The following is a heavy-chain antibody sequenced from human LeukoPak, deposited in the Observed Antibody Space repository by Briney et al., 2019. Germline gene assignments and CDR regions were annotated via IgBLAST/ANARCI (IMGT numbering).Heavy chain of an antibody. J-gene: IGHJ6*03. Sequence: GSSVKVSCKASGGTFSSYAISWVRQAPGQGLEWMGGVIPIFGTANYAQKFQGRVTITTDESTSTAYMELSSLRSEDTAVYYCARGSFYCSSTSCYTREDYYYYYMDVWGKGTTVTVSS. V-gene: IGHV1-69*05. D-gene: IGHD2-2*02. CDR3: ARGSFYCSSTSCYTREDYYYYYMDV. CDR2: VIPIFGTA. CDR1: GGTFSSYA.